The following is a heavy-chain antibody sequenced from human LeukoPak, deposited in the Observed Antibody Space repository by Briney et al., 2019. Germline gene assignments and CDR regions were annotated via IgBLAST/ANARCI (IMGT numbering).Heavy chain of an antibody. CDR1: GGTFSSYA. CDR2: IIPIFGTA. V-gene: IGHV1-69*13. Sequence: ASVKVSCKASGGTFSSYAISWVRQAPGQGLEWMGGIIPIFGTANYAQKFQGRVTITADESTSTAYMELSSLRSEDTAVYYCARGGVYYASSGYPRAWGHGTLVTVSS. J-gene: IGHJ5*01. CDR3: ARGGVYYASSGYPRA. D-gene: IGHD3-22*01.